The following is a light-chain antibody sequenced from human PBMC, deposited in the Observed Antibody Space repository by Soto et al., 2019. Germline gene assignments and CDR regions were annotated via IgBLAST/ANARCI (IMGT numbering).Light chain of an antibody. J-gene: IGKJ1*01. V-gene: IGKV1-17*01. Sequence: DIQMTQSPSSLSASVGDRVTITCQASQDISNYLNWYQQKPGKAPKLLIYAASSLQSGVPPRFSGSGSGTDFTLTISSLQSEDFTVYSCLQYHNLWAFGQGTKVDI. CDR3: LQYHNLWA. CDR1: QDISNY. CDR2: AAS.